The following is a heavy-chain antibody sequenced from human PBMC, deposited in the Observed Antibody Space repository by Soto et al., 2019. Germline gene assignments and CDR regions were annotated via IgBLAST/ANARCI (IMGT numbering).Heavy chain of an antibody. Sequence: AASVKVSCKASGYTFTSYFIHWVRQAPRQGLEWVGVFDPSGVATNSAQKFQGRLTMTRDTSTSTVYMDLTSLGSDDTALYYCARVSRGAFDIWGQWTLVTVSS. J-gene: IGHJ3*02. V-gene: IGHV1-46*01. CDR1: GYTFTSYF. CDR3: ARVSRGAFDI. CDR2: FDPSGVAT.